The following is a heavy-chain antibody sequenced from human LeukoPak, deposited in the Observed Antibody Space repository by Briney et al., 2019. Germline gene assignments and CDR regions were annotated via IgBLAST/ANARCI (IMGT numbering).Heavy chain of an antibody. Sequence: GGSLRLSCAASGFTVSNNYMSWVRQAPGKGLEWVPVIYSGGSTYYADSVKGRFTISRDTSKNTLSLQMNSLRAEDTAVYYCASLSLGHYWGQGTLVTVSS. D-gene: IGHD6-6*01. CDR1: GFTVSNNY. CDR3: ASLSLGHY. J-gene: IGHJ4*02. V-gene: IGHV3-53*01. CDR2: IYSGGST.